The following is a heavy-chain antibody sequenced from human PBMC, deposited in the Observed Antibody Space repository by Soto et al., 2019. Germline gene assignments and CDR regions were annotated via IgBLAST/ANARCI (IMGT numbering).Heavy chain of an antibody. J-gene: IGHJ4*02. CDR1: GFTFSSYW. D-gene: IGHD5-18*01. CDR2: IGGGSSPI. CDR3: ARARYSYNYDFDY. Sequence: EVQLVESGGGLVQPGGSLRLSCAASGFTFSSYWMHWVRQAPGKGLVWVSYIGGGSSPIYYATSVNGRFTISRDNAKNSLYLQMNSLRDEDTAVYYCARARYSYNYDFDYWGQGTLVTVSS. V-gene: IGHV3-48*02.